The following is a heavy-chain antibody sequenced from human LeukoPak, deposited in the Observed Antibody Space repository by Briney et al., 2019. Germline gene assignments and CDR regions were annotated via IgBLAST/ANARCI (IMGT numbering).Heavy chain of an antibody. D-gene: IGHD5-18*01. CDR1: GYTLTELS. CDR2: INPSDGST. J-gene: IGHJ4*02. Sequence: ASVKVSCKVSGYTLTELSMHWVRQAPGQGLEWMGIINPSDGSTSYPQRFQGRVTMTRDTSTSTVYMELSSLISEDSALYYYARSAYTYSSYFDYWGQGTLVTVSS. V-gene: IGHV1-46*01. CDR3: ARSAYTYSSYFDY.